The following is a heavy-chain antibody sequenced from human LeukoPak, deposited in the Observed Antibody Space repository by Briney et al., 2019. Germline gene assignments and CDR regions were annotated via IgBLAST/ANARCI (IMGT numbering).Heavy chain of an antibody. V-gene: IGHV3-48*03. CDR3: PELGITMIGGV. J-gene: IGHJ6*04. CDR1: GFTFSSYE. CDR2: ISSSGSTI. Sequence: GGSLRLSCAAAGFTFSSYEMNWVRQAPGKGLEWVSYISSSGSTIYYADSVKGRFTISRDNAKNSLYLQMNSLRAEDTAVYYCPELGITMIGGVWGKGTTVTISS. D-gene: IGHD3-10*02.